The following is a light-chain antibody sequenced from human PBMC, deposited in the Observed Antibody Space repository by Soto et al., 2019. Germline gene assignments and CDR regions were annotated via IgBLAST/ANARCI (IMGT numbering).Light chain of an antibody. CDR1: QTVSSNY. J-gene: IGKJ5*01. Sequence: EIILTQSPDTLSFSPCEIATLSCSSSQTVSSNYLAWCQQRPGQAPRLLIYGASTRAAGIPDRFSGSGSGTDFTLTITRLEPEDSAVYFCQQYTGPPTTFGQGTRLENK. V-gene: IGKV3-20*01. CDR3: QQYTGPPTT. CDR2: GAS.